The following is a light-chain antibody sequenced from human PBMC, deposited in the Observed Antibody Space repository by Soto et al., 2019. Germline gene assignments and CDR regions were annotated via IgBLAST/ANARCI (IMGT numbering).Light chain of an antibody. CDR3: QQYYNSPQT. CDR2: WAS. Sequence: DIVMTQSPDSLDVSLGERATINCKSSQSVLYSSNNKNYLAWYQQKPGQPPKLLIYWASTRESGVPDRFSGSGSGTDFTLTISSLQAEDVAVYYCQQYYNSPQTFGQGTKLEIK. J-gene: IGKJ2*01. CDR1: QSVLYSSNNKNY. V-gene: IGKV4-1*01.